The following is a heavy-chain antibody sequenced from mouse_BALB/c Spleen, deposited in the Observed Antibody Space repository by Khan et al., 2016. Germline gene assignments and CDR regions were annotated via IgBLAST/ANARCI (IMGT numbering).Heavy chain of an antibody. CDR3: TRHGYVAWFTY. CDR2: IDPFSGGT. D-gene: IGHD2-2*01. Sequence: IQLVQSGPELMKPGTSVKISCKASGYSFTTYYIHWVIQTHGKSLEWIGYIDPFSGGTTYNQKFKGKATLTVDKSSSTAYLHLSSLTTEDSAVYYCTRHGYVAWFTYWGQGTLVTVSA. J-gene: IGHJ3*01. V-gene: IGHV1S135*01. CDR1: GYSFTTYY.